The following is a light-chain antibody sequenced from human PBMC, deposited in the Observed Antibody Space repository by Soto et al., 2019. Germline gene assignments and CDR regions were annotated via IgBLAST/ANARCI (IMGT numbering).Light chain of an antibody. V-gene: IGKV3-20*01. J-gene: IGKJ5*01. CDR3: QQYGSSISIT. CDR2: GAS. CDR1: QRISSNY. Sequence: EIVLTQSPGTLSLSPGERATLSCRASQRISSNYLAWYQQKAGQAPRLLIYGASTRATDMPGTFSGSGSGTDFTLTISRLEPEDFAVYYCQQYGSSISITFGQGTRLEIK.